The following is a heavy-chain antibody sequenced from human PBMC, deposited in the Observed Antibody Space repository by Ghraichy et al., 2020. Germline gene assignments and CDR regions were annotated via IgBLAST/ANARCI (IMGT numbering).Heavy chain of an antibody. CDR1: GFTVSRNY. Sequence: LSLTCAASGFTVSRNYMNWVRQAPGKGLEWVSVIYSGGSTYYADSVKGRFTISRDNSKNTLYLQMNSLRAEDTAVYYCARDFSEFWFDPWGQGTLVTVSS. J-gene: IGHJ5*02. CDR3: ARDFSEFWFDP. CDR2: IYSGGST. V-gene: IGHV3-53*01. D-gene: IGHD3-10*01.